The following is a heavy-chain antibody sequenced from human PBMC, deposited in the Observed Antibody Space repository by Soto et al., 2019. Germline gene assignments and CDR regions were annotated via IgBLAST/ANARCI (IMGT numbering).Heavy chain of an antibody. D-gene: IGHD5-12*01. V-gene: IGHV1-8*01. J-gene: IGHJ4*02. CDR1: GYTFTSYD. CDR3: ARSRSGYNLLDY. CDR2: MNPNSGNT. Sequence: GASVKVSCKASGYTFTSYDINWVRQATGQGFEWMGWMNPNSGNTGYANSVKGRFTISRDNSKNTLYLQMDSLRIEDMAIYYCARSRSGYNLLDYWGQGTLVTVSS.